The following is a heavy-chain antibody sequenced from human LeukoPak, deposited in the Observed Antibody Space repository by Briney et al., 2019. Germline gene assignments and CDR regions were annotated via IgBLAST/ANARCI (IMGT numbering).Heavy chain of an antibody. J-gene: IGHJ4*02. Sequence: PSETLSLTCAVYGGSFSGYYWSCIPDPPGEGREWSGEINHSGSTNYNPSLKSRVTISGDTANNQVSLRLSSVTAADTAVYFCARGWGYFDYWGQGTLVTVPS. CDR3: ARGWGYFDY. V-gene: IGHV4-34*01. D-gene: IGHD3-16*01. CDR1: GGSFSGYY. CDR2: INHSGST.